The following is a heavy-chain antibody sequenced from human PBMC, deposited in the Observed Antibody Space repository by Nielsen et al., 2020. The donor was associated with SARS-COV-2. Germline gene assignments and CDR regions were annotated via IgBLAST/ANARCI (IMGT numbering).Heavy chain of an antibody. CDR2: INHSGST. CDR1: GGSISSSSYY. Sequence: SETLSLTCTVSGGSISSSSYYWSWIRQPPGKGLEWIGEINHSGSTNYNPSLKSRVTISVDTSKNQFSLKLSSVTAVDTAVYYCARVYCSGGSCYRRGWFDPWGQGTLVTVSS. J-gene: IGHJ5*02. CDR3: ARVYCSGGSCYRRGWFDP. D-gene: IGHD2-15*01. V-gene: IGHV4-39*07.